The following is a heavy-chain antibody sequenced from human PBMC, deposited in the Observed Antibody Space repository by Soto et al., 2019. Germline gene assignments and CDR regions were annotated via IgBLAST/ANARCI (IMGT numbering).Heavy chain of an antibody. J-gene: IGHJ5*02. V-gene: IGHV3-23*01. CDR2: ISGSGGST. CDR1: GFTFSSYA. CDR3: AKVVRRCSSTSCYGRWFDP. D-gene: IGHD2-2*01. Sequence: EVQLLESGGGLVQPGGSLRLSCAASGFTFSSYAMSWVRQAPGKGLEWVSAISGSGGSTYYADSVKGRFTNSRDNSKNTLYLQMNSLRAEDTAVYYCAKVVRRCSSTSCYGRWFDPWGQGTLVTVSS.